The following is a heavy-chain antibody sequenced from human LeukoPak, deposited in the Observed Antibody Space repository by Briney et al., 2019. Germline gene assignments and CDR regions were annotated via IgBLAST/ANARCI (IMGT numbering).Heavy chain of an antibody. CDR1: GFAFSNFA. CDR3: AKMMGQRLYDYCMDV. CDR2: MSGSGDGT. V-gene: IGHV3-23*01. J-gene: IGHJ6*03. D-gene: IGHD3-16*01. Sequence: GGSLRLSCAASGFAFSNFAMSWVRQAPGKGLEWVSAMSGSGDGTYYADSVKGRFTIFRDNSKNTLYLQMNSLRAEDTAVYYCAKMMGQRLYDYCMDVWGKGTTVTVSS.